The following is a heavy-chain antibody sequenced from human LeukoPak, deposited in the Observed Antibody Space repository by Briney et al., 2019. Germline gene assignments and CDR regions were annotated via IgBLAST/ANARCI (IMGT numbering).Heavy chain of an antibody. Sequence: PSETLSLTCTLSGGSISTYYWSWIRQPPGKGLEWIGYIYHSGSTNYNPSLKSRVTISVDTSKNQFSLKLSSVTAADTAVYYCARGGLLWFREYKWFDPWGQGTLVTVSP. CDR1: GGSISTYY. CDR3: ARGGLLWFREYKWFDP. CDR2: IYHSGST. V-gene: IGHV4-59*01. J-gene: IGHJ5*02. D-gene: IGHD3-10*01.